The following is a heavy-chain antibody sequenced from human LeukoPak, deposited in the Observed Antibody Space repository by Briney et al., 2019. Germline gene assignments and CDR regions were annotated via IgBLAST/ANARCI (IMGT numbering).Heavy chain of an antibody. CDR2: ISGSGSTI. CDR3: AGGRRYSASWYGDS. J-gene: IGHJ5*01. Sequence: GGSLRLSCGASAIAFSDYYMNWIRQAPGKGLEWVSYISGSGSTICYADSVRGRFTISRDNAKNSLYLQMNSLRAEDTAVYYCAGGRRYSASWYGDSWGQGTLVTVSS. D-gene: IGHD6-13*01. V-gene: IGHV3-11*01. CDR1: AIAFSDYY.